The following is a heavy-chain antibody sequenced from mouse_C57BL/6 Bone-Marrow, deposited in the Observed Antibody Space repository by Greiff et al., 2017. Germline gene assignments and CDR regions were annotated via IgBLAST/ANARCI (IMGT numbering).Heavy chain of an antibody. CDR2: IWSGGST. V-gene: IGHV2-2*01. J-gene: IGHJ3*01. CDR1: GFSLTSYG. Sequence: VQVVESGPGLVQPSPSLSISCTASGFSLTSYGVHWVRQSPGKGLEWLGVIWSGGSTDYNAAFISSLSSSNDNSKGQVFFKMNSLQADETAIYYCARNWGLRRGFAYWGQGTLVTVSA. D-gene: IGHD2-2*01. CDR3: ARNWGLRRGFAY.